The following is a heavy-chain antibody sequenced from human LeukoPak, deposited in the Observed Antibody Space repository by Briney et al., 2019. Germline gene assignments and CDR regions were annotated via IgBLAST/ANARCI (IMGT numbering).Heavy chain of an antibody. D-gene: IGHD2-15*01. CDR3: ARDYAPRCSGGSCYSEGYYYYYMDV. Sequence: ASVKVSCKASGYTFTGYYMHWVRQAPGQGLEWMGWINPNSGGTNYAQKFQGRVTMTRDTSISTAYMELSRLRSDDTAVYYCARDYAPRCSGGSCYSEGYYYYYMDVWGKGTTVTVSS. CDR2: INPNSGGT. V-gene: IGHV1-2*02. CDR1: GYTFTGYY. J-gene: IGHJ6*03.